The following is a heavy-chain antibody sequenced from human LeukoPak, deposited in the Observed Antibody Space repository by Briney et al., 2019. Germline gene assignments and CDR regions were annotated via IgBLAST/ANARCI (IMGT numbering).Heavy chain of an antibody. D-gene: IGHD2-2*02. V-gene: IGHV4-30-2*01. J-gene: IGHJ6*02. CDR1: GGSISSGGYS. CDR3: ARIYPPYYGMDV. CDR2: IYHSGST. Sequence: PSETLSLTCAVSGGSISSGGYSWSWIQQPPGKGLEWIGYIYHSGSTYYNPSLKSRVTISVDRSKNQFSLKLSSVTAADTAVYYCARIYPPYYGMDVWGQGTTVTVSS.